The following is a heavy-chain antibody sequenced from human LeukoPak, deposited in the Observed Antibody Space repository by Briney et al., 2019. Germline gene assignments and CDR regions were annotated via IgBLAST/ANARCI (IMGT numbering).Heavy chain of an antibody. Sequence: SETLSLTCTVSGYSITSGYYWGWIRQPPGKGLEWIGTIYHSGSTYYNPSLKSRVTISVDTSKNQFSLKLSSVTAADTAVYYCARGIYDFWSGRPLSWFDPWGQGTLVTVSS. CDR2: IYHSGST. CDR1: GYSITSGYY. J-gene: IGHJ5*02. V-gene: IGHV4-38-2*02. D-gene: IGHD3-3*01. CDR3: ARGIYDFWSGRPLSWFDP.